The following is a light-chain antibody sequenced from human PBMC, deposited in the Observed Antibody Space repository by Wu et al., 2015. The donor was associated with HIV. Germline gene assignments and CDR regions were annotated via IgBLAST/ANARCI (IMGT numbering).Light chain of an antibody. CDR3: QQYGSSPGFT. Sequence: EIVLTQSPGTLSLSPGERATLSCRASRSVRSNYLAWYQQKPGQTPRLLIYGASSRATGIPDRFSGSGSGTDFTLTISRLEPEDFAVYYCQQYGSSPGFTFGPGTRVDIK. CDR2: GAS. J-gene: IGKJ3*01. V-gene: IGKV3-20*01. CDR1: RSVRSNY.